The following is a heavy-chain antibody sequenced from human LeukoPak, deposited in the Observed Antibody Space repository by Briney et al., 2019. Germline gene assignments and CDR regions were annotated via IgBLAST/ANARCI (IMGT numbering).Heavy chain of an antibody. Sequence: GGSLRLSCAASGFTFSSYWMHWVRQPPGKGLVWVSRITSDGSGIGYADSVKGRFSTSRDNAKNTLYLQMNSLRAEDTAVYYCASGRLVGAPDFWGQGTLVTVSS. CDR1: GFTFSSYW. V-gene: IGHV3-74*01. CDR3: ASGRLVGAPDF. D-gene: IGHD1-26*01. J-gene: IGHJ4*02. CDR2: ITSDGSGI.